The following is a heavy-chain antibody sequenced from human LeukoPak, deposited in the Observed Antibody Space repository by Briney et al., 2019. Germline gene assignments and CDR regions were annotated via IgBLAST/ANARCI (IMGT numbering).Heavy chain of an antibody. J-gene: IGHJ4*02. CDR3: AGSYCSGGSCYSIFDY. CDR1: GYTFTRYG. V-gene: IGHV1-18*01. CDR2: ISAYNGNT. Sequence: ASVKVCCKASGYTFTRYGISWVRQAPGQGLERMGWISAYNGNTNYAQKLQGRVTMTTDTSTSTAYMELRSLRSEDTAVYYCAGSYCSGGSCYSIFDYWGQGTLVTVSS. D-gene: IGHD2-15*01.